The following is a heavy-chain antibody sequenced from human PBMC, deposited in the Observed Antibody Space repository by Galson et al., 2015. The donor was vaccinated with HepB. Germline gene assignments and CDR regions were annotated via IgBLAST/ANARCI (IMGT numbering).Heavy chain of an antibody. D-gene: IGHD2-21*01. CDR2: IKSKTDGGTT. CDR3: TTIDIVVFLDY. J-gene: IGHJ4*02. Sequence: SLRLSCAASGFTFSNAWMSWVRQAPGKGLEWVGRIKSKTDGGTTDYAAPVKGRFTISGDDSKNTLYLQMNSLKTEDTAVYYCTTIDIVVFLDYWGQGTLVTVSS. CDR1: GFTFSNAW. V-gene: IGHV3-15*01.